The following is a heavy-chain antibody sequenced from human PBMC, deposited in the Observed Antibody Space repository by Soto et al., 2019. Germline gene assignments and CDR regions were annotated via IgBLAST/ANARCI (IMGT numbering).Heavy chain of an antibody. V-gene: IGHV1-69*01. CDR3: ARDGPPTTVTPGDDY. CDR1: GGTFSSYA. J-gene: IGHJ4*02. CDR2: IIPIFGTA. D-gene: IGHD4-17*01. Sequence: QVQLVQSGAEVKKPGSSVKVSCKASGGTFSSYAISWVRQAPGQGLEWMGGIIPIFGTANYAQKFQGRVTITADESTSTAYMELSRLRSEDTAVYYCARDGPPTTVTPGDDYWGQGTLVTVSS.